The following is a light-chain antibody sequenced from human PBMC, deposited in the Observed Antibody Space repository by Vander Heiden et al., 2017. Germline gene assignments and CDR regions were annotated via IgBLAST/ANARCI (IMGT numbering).Light chain of an antibody. V-gene: IGLV7-43*01. CDR1: TGAHTSTYY. J-gene: IGLJ3*02. CDR2: STS. CDR3: LLYYGGDWV. Sequence: QTVVTPEPSLTVSPGGTDPLTCASSTGAHTSTYYPNWFQQNPEHALRELIYSTSHTGAATPARFSGSRLGGKAALTLSGVEAEDEAEYYCLLYYGGDWVFGGGTKLTVL.